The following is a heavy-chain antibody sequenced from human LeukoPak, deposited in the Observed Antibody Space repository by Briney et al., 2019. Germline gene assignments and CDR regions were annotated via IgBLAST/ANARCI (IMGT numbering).Heavy chain of an antibody. CDR3: ARGRYNSKTDFDY. CDR2: IHSSGNI. CDR1: GDSISSSDYY. V-gene: IGHV4-39*07. D-gene: IGHD3-16*02. Sequence: SETLSLTCTVSGDSISSSDYYWGWIRQPPGKGLEWIGSIHSSGNIYYNPSLKSRVTISLDTSNNQFSLRLFSVSAADSAVYYCARGRYNSKTDFDYWGQGTLVTVSS. J-gene: IGHJ4*02.